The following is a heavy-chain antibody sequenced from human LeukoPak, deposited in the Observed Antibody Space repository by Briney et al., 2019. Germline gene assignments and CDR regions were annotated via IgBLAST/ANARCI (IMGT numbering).Heavy chain of an antibody. CDR2: ISSSSSYI. D-gene: IGHD6-13*01. CDR1: GFTFSSYS. Sequence: GGSLRLSCAASGFTFSSYSMNWVRQAPGKGLEWVSSISSSSSYIYYADSVKGRFTISRDNAKNSLYLQMNSLRAEDTAVYYCARDQGRSSRWYSEYYYYGMDVWGKGTTVTVSS. CDR3: ARDQGRSSRWYSEYYYYGMDV. J-gene: IGHJ6*04. V-gene: IGHV3-21*01.